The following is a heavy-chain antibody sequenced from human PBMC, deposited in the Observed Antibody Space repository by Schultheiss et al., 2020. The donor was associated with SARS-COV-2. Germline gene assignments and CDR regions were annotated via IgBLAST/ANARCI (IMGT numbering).Heavy chain of an antibody. Sequence: GGSLRLSCAASGFTFSSYGMHWVRQAPGKGLEWVAVISYDGSNKYYADSVKGRFTISRDNSKNTLYLQMNSLRAEDTAVYYCARDLTVAARFYYWGQGTLVTVSS. CDR3: ARDLTVAARFYY. CDR1: GFTFSSYG. CDR2: ISYDGSNK. J-gene: IGHJ4*02. D-gene: IGHD6-6*01. V-gene: IGHV3-30*03.